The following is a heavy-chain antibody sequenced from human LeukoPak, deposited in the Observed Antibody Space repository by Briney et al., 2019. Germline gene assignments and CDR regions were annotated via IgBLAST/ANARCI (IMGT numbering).Heavy chain of an antibody. CDR3: ARVDVLGYCSGGSCYPFQPNFDY. D-gene: IGHD2-15*01. Sequence: SETLFLTRAVYGGSFSGYYWSWIRQPPGKGLEWIGEINHSGSTNYNPSLKSRVTISVDTSKNQFSLKLSSVTAADTAVYYCARVDVLGYCSGGSCYPFQPNFDYWGQGTLVTVSS. V-gene: IGHV4-34*01. J-gene: IGHJ4*02. CDR1: GGSFSGYY. CDR2: INHSGST.